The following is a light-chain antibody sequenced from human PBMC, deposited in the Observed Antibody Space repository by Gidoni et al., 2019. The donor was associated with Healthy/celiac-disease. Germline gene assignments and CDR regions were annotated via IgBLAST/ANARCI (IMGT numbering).Light chain of an antibody. CDR2: GNS. V-gene: IGLV1-40*01. CDR1: SSNTGAGYD. CDR3: QSYDSSLSGSV. J-gene: IGLJ3*02. Sequence: QSVLTQPPSVSGAPGQRVPISCTGSSSNTGAGYDVHWYHQLPGTAPKLLIYGNSKRPSGVPDRFSGSKSGTSASLAITGLQAEDEADYYCQSYDSSLSGSVFGGGTKLTVL.